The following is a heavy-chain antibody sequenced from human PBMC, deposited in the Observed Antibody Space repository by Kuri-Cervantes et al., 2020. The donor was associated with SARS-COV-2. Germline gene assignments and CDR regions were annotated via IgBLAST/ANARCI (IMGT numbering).Heavy chain of an antibody. CDR3: ARIDYHTSGYYYYYYYMDV. J-gene: IGHJ6*03. CDR2: TFRSGIT. Sequence: SETLSLTCTVSSGSISSGDYYWGWIRQPPGKGLEWIGSTFRSGITYYNPSLKSRVTMSVDTTKNQFSLKLSSVTAADTAVYYCARIDYHTSGYYYYYYYMDVWGKGTTVTVSS. D-gene: IGHD3-22*01. CDR1: SGSISSGDYY. V-gene: IGHV4-39*01.